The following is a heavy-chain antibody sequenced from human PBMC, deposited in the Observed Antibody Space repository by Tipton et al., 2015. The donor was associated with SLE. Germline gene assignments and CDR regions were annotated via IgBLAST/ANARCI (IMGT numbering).Heavy chain of an antibody. CDR2: IYTSGST. CDR1: GGSISSGSYY. J-gene: IGHJ5*02. V-gene: IGHV4-61*02. D-gene: IGHD3/OR15-3a*01. CDR3: ARTSLGFNFWTGSPFDP. Sequence: LRLSCTVSGGSISSGSYYWSWIRQPAGKGLEWIGRIYTSGSTNYNPSLKSRVTISVDTSKNQFSLKLNSLTAADTAVYYCARTSLGFNFWTGSPFDPWGQGTPVTVSS.